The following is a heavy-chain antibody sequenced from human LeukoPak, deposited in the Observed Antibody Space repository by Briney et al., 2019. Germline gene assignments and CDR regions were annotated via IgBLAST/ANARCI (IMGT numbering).Heavy chain of an antibody. CDR2: IIPVFGTT. V-gene: IGHV1-69*06. CDR1: GYTFTGYY. CDR3: ATKNFGDLYRHDDPFNM. Sequence: ASVKVSCKASGYTFTGYYIHWVRQAPGQGLEWMGDIIPVFGTTNYAQKFQGRVTISADRSTSTAYMEVSSLKAEDTAVYYCATKNFGDLYRHDDPFNMWGQGTTVTVSS. D-gene: IGHD3-10*01. J-gene: IGHJ3*02.